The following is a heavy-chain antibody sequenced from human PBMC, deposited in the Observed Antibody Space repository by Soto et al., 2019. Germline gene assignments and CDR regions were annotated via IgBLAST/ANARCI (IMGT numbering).Heavy chain of an antibody. CDR2: IDWEDDK. CDR3: ARIRQSVRDYYYYGMDV. D-gene: IGHD4-4*01. CDR1: GFSLSTSGMC. V-gene: IGHV2-70*01. Sequence: SGPTLVNPTQTLTLTCTFSGFSLSTSGMCVSWIRQPPGKALEWLALIDWEDDKYYSTSLKTRLTISKDTSKNHVVLTMTKMDPVDTATYYCARIRQSVRDYYYYGMDVWGQGTTVTVSS. J-gene: IGHJ6*02.